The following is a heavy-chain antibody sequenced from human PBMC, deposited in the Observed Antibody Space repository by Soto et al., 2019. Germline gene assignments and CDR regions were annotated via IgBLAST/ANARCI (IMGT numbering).Heavy chain of an antibody. V-gene: IGHV5-51*01. Sequence: KNSCNGSVYICTGYGIGWVLQIPGKGLEWMGIIFASDSNTRYSPSFQGQVTISADKSISTAYLQWSSLKASDTAIYYCARRTTYSSGLDSWGQGTLVTVPS. CDR2: IFASDSNT. J-gene: IGHJ4*02. D-gene: IGHD6-19*01. CDR3: ARRTTYSSGLDS. CDR1: VYICTGYG.